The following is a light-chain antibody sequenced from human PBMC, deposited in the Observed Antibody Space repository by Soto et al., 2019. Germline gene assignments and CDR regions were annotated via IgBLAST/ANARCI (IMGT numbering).Light chain of an antibody. CDR1: NSNIGRNY. J-gene: IGLJ3*02. Sequence: QAVVTQPPSVSVAPGQKVTISCFGSNSNIGRNYVSWYQQLPGTAPKLLIYGNNNRHSGITDRISGSKSGTSATLGITGLQPGDEADYYCATWDNTLSVEVFGGGTQLTVL. V-gene: IGLV1-51*01. CDR2: GNN. CDR3: ATWDNTLSVEV.